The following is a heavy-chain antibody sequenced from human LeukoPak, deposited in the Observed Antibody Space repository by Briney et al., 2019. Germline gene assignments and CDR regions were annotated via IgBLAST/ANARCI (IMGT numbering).Heavy chain of an antibody. CDR1: GFTFSSYE. V-gene: IGHV3-48*03. CDR3: ARGDYYYFDY. CDR2: ISSSGRTI. Sequence: GGSLRFSCAASGFTFSSYEMNWVRQAPGKGLEWVSYISSSGRTIYYADSVKGRFTISRDNARNSLYLQVNSLRAEDTAVYYCARGDYYYFDYWGQGTLVTVSS. J-gene: IGHJ4*02. D-gene: IGHD2/OR15-2a*01.